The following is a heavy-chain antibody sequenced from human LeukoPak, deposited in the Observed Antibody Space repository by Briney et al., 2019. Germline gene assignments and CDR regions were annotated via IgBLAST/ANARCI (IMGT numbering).Heavy chain of an antibody. V-gene: IGHV4-39*07. CDR2: IYYSGST. Sequence: PSETLSLTCTVSGGSISSSSYYWGWIRQPPGKGLEWIGSIYYSGSTYYNPSLKSRVTISVDTSKNQFSLKLSSVTAADTAVYYCARDRWITMIGEKNDDAFDIWGQGTMVTVSS. J-gene: IGHJ3*02. D-gene: IGHD3-10*02. CDR3: ARDRWITMIGEKNDDAFDI. CDR1: GGSISSSSYY.